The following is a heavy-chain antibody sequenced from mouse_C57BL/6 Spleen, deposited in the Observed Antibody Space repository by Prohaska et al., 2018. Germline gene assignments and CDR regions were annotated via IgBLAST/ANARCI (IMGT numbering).Heavy chain of an antibody. CDR2: IDPANGNT. CDR1: GFNIKHTY. J-gene: IGHJ3*01. V-gene: IGHV14-3*01. D-gene: IGHD2-4*01. Sequence: KLSCTASGFNIKHTYMHWVKQRPEQGLEWIGRIDPANGNTKYAPKFQGKATITADTSSNTAYLQLSSLTSEDTAIYYCASPDYGEGFAYWGQGTLVTVSA. CDR3: ASPDYGEGFAY.